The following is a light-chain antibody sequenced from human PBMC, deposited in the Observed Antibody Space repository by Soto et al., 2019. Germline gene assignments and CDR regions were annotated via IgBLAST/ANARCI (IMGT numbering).Light chain of an antibody. CDR2: DVS. CDR1: SSDVGAYNS. V-gene: IGLV2-14*01. J-gene: IGLJ1*01. Sequence: ALTQPASVSGSPGLSITISCTGTSSDVGAYNSVSWYQQHPDKAPKLMIYDVSNRPSGVSNRFSGSKSGNTASLTISGLQAEDEADYYCSSYTSSSTLYVFGTGTKVTVL. CDR3: SSYTSSSTLYV.